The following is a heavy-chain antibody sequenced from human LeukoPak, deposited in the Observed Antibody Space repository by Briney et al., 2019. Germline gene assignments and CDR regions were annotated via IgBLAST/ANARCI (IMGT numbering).Heavy chain of an antibody. J-gene: IGHJ4*02. CDR3: ARRRFLGYCSGGSCYSEDYFDY. CDR2: IYYSGTA. V-gene: IGHV4-39*01. Sequence: SETLSLTCTVSGGSISSSSHYWGWIRQPPGKGLEWIVSIYYSGTAYYSPSLKSRVTISVDTSKNQLSLKLKSVTAADTAVYYCARRRFLGYCSGGSCYSEDYFDYWGQGTLVTVSS. D-gene: IGHD2-15*01. CDR1: GGSISSSSHY.